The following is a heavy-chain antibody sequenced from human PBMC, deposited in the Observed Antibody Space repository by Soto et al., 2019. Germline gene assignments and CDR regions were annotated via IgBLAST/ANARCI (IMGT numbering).Heavy chain of an antibody. CDR2: ISSNGGST. V-gene: IGHV3-64D*06. CDR3: VKVGATHPYNWFDP. J-gene: IGHJ5*02. CDR1: GFTFSSYA. D-gene: IGHD1-26*01. Sequence: GSLRLSFSASGFTFSSYAMHWVRQAPGKGLEYVSAISSNGGSTYYADSVKGRFTISRDNSKNTLYLQMSSLRAEGTAVYYCVKVGATHPYNWFDPWGQGTLVTVSS.